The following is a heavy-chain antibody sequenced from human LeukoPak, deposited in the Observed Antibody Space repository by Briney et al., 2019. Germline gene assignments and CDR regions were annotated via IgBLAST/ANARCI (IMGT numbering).Heavy chain of an antibody. J-gene: IGHJ4*02. Sequence: PSETLSLTCTVSGGSISSYYWSWIRQPPGKGLEWIGYIYYNGSTNYNPSLKSRVTISVDTSKNQFPLKLSSVTAADTAVYYCARVTQQLVPYFDYWGQGTLVTVSS. D-gene: IGHD6-13*01. CDR3: ARVTQQLVPYFDY. V-gene: IGHV4-59*01. CDR2: IYYNGST. CDR1: GGSISSYY.